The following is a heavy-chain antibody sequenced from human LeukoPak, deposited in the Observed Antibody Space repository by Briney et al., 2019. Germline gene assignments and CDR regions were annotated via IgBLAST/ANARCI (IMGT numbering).Heavy chain of an antibody. D-gene: IGHD3-22*01. Sequence: GASVKVSCKASGYTFTGYYMHWVRQAPGQGLEWMGWINPNSGVTHYPQKFQGRVTMTRDTSISTAYMELSGLRSDDTAVYYCARGENFYDSSAYYQGDACDIWGQGTMVTVSS. CDR3: ARGENFYDSSAYYQGDACDI. V-gene: IGHV1-2*02. CDR1: GYTFTGYY. J-gene: IGHJ3*02. CDR2: INPNSGVT.